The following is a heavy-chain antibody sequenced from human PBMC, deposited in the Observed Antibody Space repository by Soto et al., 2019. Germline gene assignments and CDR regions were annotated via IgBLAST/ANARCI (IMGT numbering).Heavy chain of an antibody. J-gene: IGHJ4*02. CDR2: ISGSGGST. V-gene: IGHV3-23*01. Sequence: GGSLRLSCAASGFTFSSYAMSWVRQAPGKGLEWVSAISGSGGSTYYEDSVKGRFTISRDNSKNTLYLQMNSLRAEDTAVYYCAKGSGSDDFWSGYYDMGGYFDYWGQGTLVTVSS. CDR3: AKGSGSDDFWSGYYDMGGYFDY. D-gene: IGHD3-3*01. CDR1: GFTFSSYA.